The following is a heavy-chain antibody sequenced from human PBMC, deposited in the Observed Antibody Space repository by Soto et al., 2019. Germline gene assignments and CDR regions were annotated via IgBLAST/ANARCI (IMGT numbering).Heavy chain of an antibody. CDR3: ARSDGRY. CDR2: IYYSGST. J-gene: IGHJ4*02. CDR1: GGSISSYY. V-gene: IGHV4-59*01. Sequence: SETLSLTCTVSGGSISSYYWSWIRQPPGKGLEWIGYIYYSGSTNHNPSLKSRVTISVDTSKNQFSLKLSSVTAADTAVYYCARSDGRYWGQGTLVSVFS.